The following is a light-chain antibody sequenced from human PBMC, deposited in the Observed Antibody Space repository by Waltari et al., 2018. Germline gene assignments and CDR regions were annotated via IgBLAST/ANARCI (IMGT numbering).Light chain of an antibody. V-gene: IGKV1-17*01. J-gene: IGKJ3*01. CDR3: QQRNSYPFT. CDR2: SAS. CDR1: QGISND. Sequence: DIQMTQSPSSLSGSVGDNVTITCRASQGISNDLAWYQQKPGKAPKLLIYSASNLQSGVPSRFSGSGSGTDFTLIISSLQPEDFAVYYCQQRNSYPFTFGPGTKLDIK.